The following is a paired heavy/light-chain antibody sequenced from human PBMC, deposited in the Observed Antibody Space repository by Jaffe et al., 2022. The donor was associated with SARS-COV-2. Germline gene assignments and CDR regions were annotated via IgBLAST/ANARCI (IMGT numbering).Light chain of an antibody. CDR2: GNT. J-gene: IGLJ2*01. Sequence: QSVLTQPPSVSGAPGQRVTISCTGSSSNIGAGYDVHWYQQLPGAAPKLLIYGNTNRPSGVPGRFSGSKSGTSASLAITGLQAEDETEYYCQSYDSSLSVSVFGGGTKLTVL. CDR1: SSNIGAGYD. V-gene: IGLV1-40*01. CDR3: QSYDSSLSVSV.
Heavy chain of an antibody. CDR2: ISGDDDE. V-gene: IGHV2-5*02. CDR1: AFSLTASGVG. J-gene: IGHJ3*01. Sequence: QITLKESGPTLVEPTQTLTLTCTFSAFSLTASGVGVGWIRQPPGKALEWLALISGDDDEAYSPSLKSRLTITKDTSKNHVVLTMTNMDPVDTATYYCARRSSGYSTTWALYDDAFDVWGQGTMVTVSS. CDR3: ARRSSGYSTTWALYDDAFDV. D-gene: IGHD6-13*01.